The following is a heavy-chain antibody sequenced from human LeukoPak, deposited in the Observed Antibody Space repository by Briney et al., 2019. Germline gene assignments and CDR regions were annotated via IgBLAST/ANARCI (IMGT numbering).Heavy chain of an antibody. CDR3: ARNKGIVVASNDFDY. D-gene: IGHD6-19*01. J-gene: IGHJ4*02. CDR2: ISSSGSTI. Sequence: GGSLRLSCAASGFTFSSYEMNWVRQAPGKGLEWVSYISSSGSTIYYADSVKGRFTISRDNAKNSLYLQMNSLRAEDTAVYYCARNKGIVVASNDFDYWGQGTLVTVSS. V-gene: IGHV3-48*03. CDR1: GFTFSSYE.